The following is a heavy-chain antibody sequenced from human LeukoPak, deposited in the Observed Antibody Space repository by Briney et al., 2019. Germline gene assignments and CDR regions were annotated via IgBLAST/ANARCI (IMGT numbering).Heavy chain of an antibody. CDR1: GGSISSTTYY. J-gene: IGHJ3*02. V-gene: IGHV4-39*01. CDR2: IHYTGRA. Sequence: KTSETLSLTCSVFGGSISSTTYYWVWIRQPPGKGLECIASIHYTGRAYYNPSLKSRVTISADTSKNYFSLKLSSVTAADTAVYYCARHFDNGDYKKTFDIWGQGTMVTVSS. CDR3: ARHFDNGDYKKTFDI. D-gene: IGHD4-17*01.